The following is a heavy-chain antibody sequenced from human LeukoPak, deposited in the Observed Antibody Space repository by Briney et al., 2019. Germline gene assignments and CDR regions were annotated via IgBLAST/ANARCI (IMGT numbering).Heavy chain of an antibody. CDR1: DGSISSHY. CDR3: ARVAGYYDSSGYSHYFDY. Sequence: PSETLSLTCTVSDGSISSHYWSWIRQPPGKGLEWIGYIYYSGSTYYNPSLKSRVTISVDTSKNQFSLKLSSVAAADTAVYYCARVAGYYDSSGYSHYFDYWGQGTLVTVSS. J-gene: IGHJ4*02. D-gene: IGHD3-22*01. CDR2: IYYSGST. V-gene: IGHV4-59*11.